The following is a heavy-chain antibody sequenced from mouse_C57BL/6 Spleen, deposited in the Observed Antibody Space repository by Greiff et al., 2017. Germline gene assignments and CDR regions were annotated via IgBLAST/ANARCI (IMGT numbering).Heavy chain of an antibody. J-gene: IGHJ4*01. CDR1: GYAFPNYL. Sequence: QVQLKESGAELVRPGTSVKVSCKASGYAFPNYLIEWVKQRPGQGLEWIGVINPGSGGTNYNEKVKGKATLTADKSSSTAYMQLRSLTSEDSAVYVCARWDGNPKYYAMDYWGQGTSVTVSS. CDR3: ARWDGNPKYYAMDY. CDR2: INPGSGGT. D-gene: IGHD2-1*01. V-gene: IGHV1-54*01.